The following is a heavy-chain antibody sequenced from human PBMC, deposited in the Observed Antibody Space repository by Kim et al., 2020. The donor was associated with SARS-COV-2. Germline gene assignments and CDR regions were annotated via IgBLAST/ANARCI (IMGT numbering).Heavy chain of an antibody. Sequence: SETLSLTCTVSGGSISSYYWSWIRQPAGKGLEWIGRIYTSGSTNYNPSLKSRVTMSVDTSKNQFSLKLSSVTAADTAVYYCARDLAPDVDTAMALLDWYFDLWGRGTLVTVSS. CDR2: IYTSGST. D-gene: IGHD5-18*01. CDR3: ARDLAPDVDTAMALLDWYFDL. V-gene: IGHV4-4*07. J-gene: IGHJ2*01. CDR1: GGSISSYY.